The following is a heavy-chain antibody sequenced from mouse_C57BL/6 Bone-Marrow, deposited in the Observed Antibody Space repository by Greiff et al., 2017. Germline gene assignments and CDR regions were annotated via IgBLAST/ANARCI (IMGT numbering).Heavy chain of an antibody. CDR3: ARPLSTVVDYCAMDY. J-gene: IGHJ4*01. CDR1: GYTFTSYW. CDR2: IDPSDSYT. Sequence: QVHVKQPGAELVRPGTSVKLSCKASGYTFTSYWMHWVKQRPGQGLEWIGVIDPSDSYTNYNQKFKGKATLTVDTSSSTAYMQLSSLTSEDSAVDYCARPLSTVVDYCAMDYWGQGTSVTVSS. D-gene: IGHD1-1*01. V-gene: IGHV1-59*01.